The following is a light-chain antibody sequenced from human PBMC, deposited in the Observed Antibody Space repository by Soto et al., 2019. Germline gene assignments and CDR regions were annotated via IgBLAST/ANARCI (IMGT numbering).Light chain of an antibody. J-gene: IGLJ1*01. CDR2: DVS. Sequence: QSALTQPASVSGSPGQSITISSTGTSSDVGDYNYVSWYQQHPGKAPKVMIYDVSNRPSGVSNRFSGSKSGNTASLTISGLQAEDEADYYCSSYTSSSTLVFGTGTKLTVL. CDR1: SSDVGDYNY. V-gene: IGLV2-14*01. CDR3: SSYTSSSTLV.